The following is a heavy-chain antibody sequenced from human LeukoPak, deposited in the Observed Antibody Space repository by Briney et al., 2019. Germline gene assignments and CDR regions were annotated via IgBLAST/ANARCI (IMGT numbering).Heavy chain of an antibody. V-gene: IGHV3-53*01. J-gene: IGHJ3*02. D-gene: IGHD3-10*01. CDR3: ARGGPWLSDAFDT. CDR2: IYSGGST. CDR1: GFTVSSNK. Sequence: GSLRLSCAASGFTVSSNKMSWVRQAPGKGLEWVSVIYSGGSTYYADSVKGRFTISRYNSKNTLYLQMNSLRAEDTAVYYCARGGPWLSDAFDTWGQGTMVTVSS.